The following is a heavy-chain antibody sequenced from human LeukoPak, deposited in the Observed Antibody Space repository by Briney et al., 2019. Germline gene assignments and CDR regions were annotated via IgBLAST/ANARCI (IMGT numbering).Heavy chain of an antibody. CDR3: ARDISAYCGGDCPPGY. Sequence: GGSLRLSCAASGFTLSSYGMNWVRQAPGKGLEWVSSISSGSTYIYYADSVKGRFTISRDNAKNSLYLQMNSLRAEDTAVYYCARDISAYCGGDCPPGYWGQGTLVTVSS. CDR1: GFTLSSYG. CDR2: ISSGSTYI. V-gene: IGHV3-21*01. J-gene: IGHJ4*02. D-gene: IGHD2-21*02.